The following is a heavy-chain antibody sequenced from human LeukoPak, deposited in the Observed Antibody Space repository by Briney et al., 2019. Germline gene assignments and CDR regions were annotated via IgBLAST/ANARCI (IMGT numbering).Heavy chain of an antibody. J-gene: IGHJ5*02. Sequence: GGSLRLSCAASGFTFSNAWMSWVRQAPGKGLEWVGRIKSKTDGGTTDYAAPVKGRFTISRVDSKNTLYLQMSSLKTEDTAVYYCTTDLSMVRGVIIGGNWFDPWGQGTLVTVSS. D-gene: IGHD3-10*01. V-gene: IGHV3-15*01. CDR1: GFTFSNAW. CDR2: IKSKTDGGTT. CDR3: TTDLSMVRGVIIGGNWFDP.